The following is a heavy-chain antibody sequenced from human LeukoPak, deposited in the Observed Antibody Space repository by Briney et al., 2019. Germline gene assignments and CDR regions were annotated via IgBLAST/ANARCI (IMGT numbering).Heavy chain of an antibody. D-gene: IGHD6-13*01. V-gene: IGHV3-66*02. CDR1: GFTVSSSY. J-gene: IGHJ4*02. CDR2: IYSGGST. Sequence: GGSLRLSCAASGFTVSSSYMSWVRQAPGKGLEWVSVIYSGGSTYYADSVKGQFTISRDNSKNTLYLQMNSLRAEDTAVYYCARGLAAAGRRGVDYWGQGTLVTVSS. CDR3: ARGLAAAGRRGVDY.